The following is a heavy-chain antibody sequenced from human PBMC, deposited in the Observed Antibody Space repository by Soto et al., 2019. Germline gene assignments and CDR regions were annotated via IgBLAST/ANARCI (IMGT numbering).Heavy chain of an antibody. V-gene: IGHV4-59*01. J-gene: IGHJ4*02. Sequence: SETLSLTCTVSGGSISSYYWSWIRQPPGKGLEWIGYIYYSGSTNYNPSLKSRVTISVDTSKNQFSLKLSSVTAADTAVYYCARNIAAAGSPHFEYWGQGTLVTVSS. CDR3: ARNIAAAGSPHFEY. CDR1: GGSISSYY. CDR2: IYYSGST. D-gene: IGHD6-13*01.